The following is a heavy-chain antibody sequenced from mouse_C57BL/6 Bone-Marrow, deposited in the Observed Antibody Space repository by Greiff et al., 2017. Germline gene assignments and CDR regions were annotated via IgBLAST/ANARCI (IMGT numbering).Heavy chain of an antibody. CDR3: ARYTINTVVAPGAMDY. CDR2: IRNKANGYTT. J-gene: IGHJ4*01. Sequence: EVMLVESGGGLVQPGGSLSLSCAASGFTFTDYYMSWVRQPPGKALEWLGFIRNKANGYTTEYSASVKGRFTISRDNSQSILYLQMNALIAEDSATYYCARYTINTVVAPGAMDYWGQGTSVTVSS. CDR1: GFTFTDYY. D-gene: IGHD1-1*01. V-gene: IGHV7-3*01.